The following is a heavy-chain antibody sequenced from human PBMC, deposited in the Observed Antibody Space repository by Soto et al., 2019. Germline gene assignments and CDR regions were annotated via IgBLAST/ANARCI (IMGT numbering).Heavy chain of an antibody. CDR2: ISTYNDNT. D-gene: IGHD1-26*01. Sequence: ASVKVSCKASGYTFINYGISWVRQAPGQGLEWMGWISTYNDNTRYAQRFQGRVTMTTDTSTSTAYMELRSLRSDDTAVYYCARILSGGFLSYYYYGVDVWGQGTTVTVSS. CDR1: GYTFINYG. CDR3: ARILSGGFLSYYYYGVDV. J-gene: IGHJ6*02. V-gene: IGHV1-18*01.